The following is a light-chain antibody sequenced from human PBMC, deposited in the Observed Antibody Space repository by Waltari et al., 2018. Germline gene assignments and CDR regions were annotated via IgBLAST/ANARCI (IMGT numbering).Light chain of an antibody. CDR3: QVWDSSSDPVI. Sequence: SYVLTQTPSVSVAPRKTARITCGGDTIGTKSVDWYQQKPCQAPVLVIYDDRDRASGIPERISGSNSGNTATLTISRVEAGDEADYYCQVWDSSSDPVIFGGGTKLTVL. CDR1: TIGTKS. J-gene: IGLJ2*01. CDR2: DDR. V-gene: IGLV3-21*04.